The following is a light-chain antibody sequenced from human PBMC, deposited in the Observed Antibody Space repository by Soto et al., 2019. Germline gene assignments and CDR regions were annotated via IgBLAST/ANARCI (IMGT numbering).Light chain of an antibody. CDR2: DAS. Sequence: EIVMTQSPATLSVSPGEGATLSCRASQSVSNNYLAWYQQKPGQAPRLLIYDASNRATGIPARFSGSGSGTDFTLTISSLEPEDFAVYYCQQRSEWPITFGQGTRLEIK. CDR3: QQRSEWPIT. V-gene: IGKV3D-20*02. CDR1: QSVSNNY. J-gene: IGKJ5*01.